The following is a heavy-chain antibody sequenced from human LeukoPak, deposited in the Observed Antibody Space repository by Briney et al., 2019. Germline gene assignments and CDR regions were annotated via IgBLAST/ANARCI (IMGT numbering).Heavy chain of an antibody. CDR3: ARLPPPDYSSGWYHAGSQIDY. CDR2: IDPSDSYT. D-gene: IGHD6-19*01. CDR1: GYSFTSYW. Sequence: GESLKISCKGSGYSFTSYWISWVRQMPGKGREWMGRIDPSDSYTNYSPSFQGHVTISADKSISTAYLQWSSLKASDTAMYYCARLPPPDYSSGWYHAGSQIDYWGQGTLVTVSS. V-gene: IGHV5-10-1*01. J-gene: IGHJ4*02.